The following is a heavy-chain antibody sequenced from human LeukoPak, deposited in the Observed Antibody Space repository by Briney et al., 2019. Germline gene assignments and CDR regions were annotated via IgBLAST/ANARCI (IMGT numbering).Heavy chain of an antibody. CDR3: AKDYRLHYYDSSGYYQDY. Sequence: GGSLRLSCAASGFTFSSYAMSWVRQAPGKGLEWVSAISGSGGSTYYADSVKGRFTISRDNSKNTLYLQMNSLRAEDTAVYYCAKDYRLHYYDSSGYYQDYWGQGTLVTVSS. J-gene: IGHJ4*02. CDR1: GFTFSSYA. D-gene: IGHD3-22*01. CDR2: ISGSGGST. V-gene: IGHV3-23*01.